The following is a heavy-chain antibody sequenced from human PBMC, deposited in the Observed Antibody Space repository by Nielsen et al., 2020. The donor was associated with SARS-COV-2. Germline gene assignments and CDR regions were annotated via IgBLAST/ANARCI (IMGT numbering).Heavy chain of an antibody. Sequence: GESLKISCKGSGYSFTSCWISWVRQMPGKGLEWMGRIDPSDSYTNYSPSFQGHVTISADKSISTAYLQWSSLKASDTAMYYCARLPTYGDYVSNWFDPWGQGTLVTVSS. J-gene: IGHJ5*02. CDR3: ARLPTYGDYVSNWFDP. D-gene: IGHD4-17*01. CDR2: IDPSDSYT. CDR1: GYSFTSCW. V-gene: IGHV5-10-1*01.